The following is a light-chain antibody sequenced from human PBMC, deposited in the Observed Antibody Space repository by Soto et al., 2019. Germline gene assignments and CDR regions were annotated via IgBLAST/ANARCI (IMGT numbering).Light chain of an antibody. Sequence: IQLNQSPSFLSASVGDRVTITCRASQGISSYLAWYQQKPGKAPKLLIYAASTLQSGVPSRFSGSGSGTEFTLTISSLQPEDFATYYCQQLNSYPITFGQGTRLEIK. CDR1: QGISSY. CDR3: QQLNSYPIT. V-gene: IGKV1-9*01. J-gene: IGKJ5*01. CDR2: AAS.